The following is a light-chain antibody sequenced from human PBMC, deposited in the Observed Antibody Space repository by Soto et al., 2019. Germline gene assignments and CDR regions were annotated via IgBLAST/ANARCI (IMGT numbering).Light chain of an antibody. J-gene: IGKJ1*01. CDR1: QSVSNN. Sequence: VVLTQSPCTLSLSPGERATLSCMASQSVSNNYLAWYQQKPGQAPRLLIYGASNRATGIPDRFSGSGSGTEFTLTISSLQSEDFAVYYCQQYNNWPPWTFGQGTKVDIK. CDR3: QQYNNWPPWT. V-gene: IGKV3D-15*01. CDR2: GAS.